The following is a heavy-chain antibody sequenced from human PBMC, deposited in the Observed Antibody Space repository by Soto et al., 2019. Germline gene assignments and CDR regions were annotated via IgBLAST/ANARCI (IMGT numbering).Heavy chain of an antibody. D-gene: IGHD3-22*01. Sequence: SVKVSCKASGGTFSGYAISWVRQAPGQGLEWMGGIIPIFGTANYAQKFQGRVTITADESTSTAYMELSSLRSEDTAVYYCARGERVIVVVITTPPYYYGMDVWGQGTTVTVSS. V-gene: IGHV1-69*13. CDR3: ARGERVIVVVITTPPYYYGMDV. CDR1: GGTFSGYA. CDR2: IIPIFGTA. J-gene: IGHJ6*02.